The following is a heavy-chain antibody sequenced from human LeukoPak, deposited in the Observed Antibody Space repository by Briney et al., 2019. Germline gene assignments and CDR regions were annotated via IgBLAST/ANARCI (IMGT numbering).Heavy chain of an antibody. CDR2: IYYSGST. J-gene: IGHJ3*02. D-gene: IGHD3-22*01. CDR3: ASLTTADAFDI. CDR1: GGSISSSSYY. Sequence: SETLSLTCTVSGGSISSSSYYWGWIRQPPGKGLEWIGSIYYSGSTNYNPSLKSRVTISVDTSKNQFSLKVSSVIAADTAVYYCASLTTADAFDIWGQGTMVTVSS. V-gene: IGHV4-39*07.